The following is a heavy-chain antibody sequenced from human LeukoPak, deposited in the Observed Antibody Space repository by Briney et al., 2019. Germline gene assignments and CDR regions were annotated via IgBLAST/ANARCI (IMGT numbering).Heavy chain of an antibody. CDR2: IYYSGST. J-gene: IGHJ4*02. D-gene: IGHD2-2*01. Sequence: SETLSLTCTVPGGSISSSSYYWGWIRQPPGKGLEWIGSIYYSGSTYYNPSLKSRVTISVDTSKNQFSLKLSSVTAADTAVYYCARVPISWVPPAYFDYWGQGTLVTVSS. CDR3: ARVPISWVPPAYFDY. CDR1: GGSISSSSYY. V-gene: IGHV4-39*07.